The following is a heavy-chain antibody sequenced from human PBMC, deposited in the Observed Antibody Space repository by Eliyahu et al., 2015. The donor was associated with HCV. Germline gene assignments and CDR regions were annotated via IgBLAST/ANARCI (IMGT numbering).Heavy chain of an antibody. CDR2: IWFDGSNK. D-gene: IGHD3-10*01. CDR3: ARGGNAFDI. V-gene: IGHV3-33*01. CDR1: GXPFSAFG. Sequence: QVQLMESGGGVVQPGRSLRLSCTXSGXPFSAFGMHWVRQAPGKGLEXVAVIWFDGSNKFYADSVKGRFTISRDNSKNTLYLQMNSLRAEETAVYFCARGGNAFDIWGQGTMVTVSS. J-gene: IGHJ3*02.